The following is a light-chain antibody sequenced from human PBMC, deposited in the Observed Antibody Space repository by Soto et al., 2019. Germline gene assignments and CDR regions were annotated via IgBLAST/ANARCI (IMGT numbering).Light chain of an antibody. CDR1: SSNIGTGYG. CDR2: YNS. CDR3: QSYDSSLSEYV. J-gene: IGLJ1*01. Sequence: QSVLTQPPSVSGAPRQRVTISCTGSSSNIGTGYGVYWYQQLPGTAPKLLIYYNSNRPSGVPGRFSGSKSGTSASLAITGLQAEDEADYYCQSYDSSLSEYVFGTGTKVTVL. V-gene: IGLV1-40*01.